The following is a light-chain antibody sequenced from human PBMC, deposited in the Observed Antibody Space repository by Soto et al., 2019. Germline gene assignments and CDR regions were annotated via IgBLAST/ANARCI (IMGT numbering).Light chain of an antibody. J-gene: IGKJ5*01. V-gene: IGKV3D-20*02. CDR3: QQRSSWPLT. CDR2: GAA. CDR1: QSVSSSY. Sequence: EIVLTQSPGTLSLSPGERATLSCRASQSVSSSYLAWYQQKPGQAPRLLIYGAATRATGIPARFSGSGSGTDFTLTISRLEPEDFAVYYCQQRSSWPLTFGQGTRLEIK.